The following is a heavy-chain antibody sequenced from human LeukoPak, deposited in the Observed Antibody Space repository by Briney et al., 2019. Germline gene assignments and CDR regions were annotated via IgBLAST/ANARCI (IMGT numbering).Heavy chain of an antibody. D-gene: IGHD3-22*01. CDR1: GFTFNIYS. V-gene: IGHV3-23*01. CDR2: ITSSGDAT. CDR3: AKDRPNYHESNGHYYRPNGDY. J-gene: IGHJ4*02. Sequence: GGSLRLSCAASGFTFNIYSMSWVRQAPGKGLEWVSSITSSGDATFYADSVKDRFTISRDNSKNMLYLQMSRLRAGDTAVYYCAKDRPNYHESNGHYYRPNGDYWGQGTLVTVSS.